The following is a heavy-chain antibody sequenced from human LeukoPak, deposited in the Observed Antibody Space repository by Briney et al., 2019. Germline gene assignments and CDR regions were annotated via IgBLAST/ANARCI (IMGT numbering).Heavy chain of an antibody. CDR2: IYPGDSDT. CDR3: ARGEVGATTPISP. J-gene: IGHJ5*02. CDR1: GYSFTSYW. V-gene: IGHV5-51*01. Sequence: GESLKISCKGSGYSFTSYWIGWVRQLPGKGLEWMGIIYPGDSDTRYSPSFQGQVTISADKSISTAYLQWSSLKASDTAMYHCARGEVGATTPISPWGQGTLVTVSS. D-gene: IGHD1-26*01.